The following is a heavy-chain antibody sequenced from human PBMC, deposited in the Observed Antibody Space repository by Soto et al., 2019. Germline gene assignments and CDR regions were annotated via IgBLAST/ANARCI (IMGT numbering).Heavy chain of an antibody. CDR3: ARDRYCSSTSCPSFDY. J-gene: IGHJ4*02. Sequence: ASVKVSCKASGGTFSIYAISWVRQAPGQGLEWMGGIIPIFGTANYAQKFQGRVTITADESTSTAYMELSSLRSEDTAVYYCARDRYCSSTSCPSFDYWGQGTLVTVSS. CDR1: GGTFSIYA. CDR2: IIPIFGTA. V-gene: IGHV1-69*13. D-gene: IGHD2-2*01.